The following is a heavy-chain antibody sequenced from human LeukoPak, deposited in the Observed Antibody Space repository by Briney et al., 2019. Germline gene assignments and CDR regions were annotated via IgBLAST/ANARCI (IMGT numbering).Heavy chain of an antibody. CDR2: INHSGST. V-gene: IGHV4-34*09. J-gene: IGHJ6*02. Sequence: KPSETLSLTCAVYGGSFSGYYWSWIRQPPGKGLEWIGEINHSGSTNYNPSLMSRVSISIDTSENQFSLKLSSVTAADTAVYYCASTHCASPSCYSYYYSGLDVWGQGTTVTVSS. CDR3: ASTHCASPSCYSYYYSGLDV. CDR1: GGSFSGYY. D-gene: IGHD2-2*01.